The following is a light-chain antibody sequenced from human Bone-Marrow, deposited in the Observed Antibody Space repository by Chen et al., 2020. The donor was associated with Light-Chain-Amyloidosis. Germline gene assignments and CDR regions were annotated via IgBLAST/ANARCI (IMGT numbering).Light chain of an antibody. CDR3: QVCDRSSDRPV. CDR1: NIGSTS. V-gene: IGLV3-21*02. J-gene: IGLJ3*02. CDR2: DDS. Sequence: SYVLTQPSSVSVAPGQTATIACGGNNIGSTSVHWYQQTPGQAPLLVVYDDSDRPSGIPERLSGSNSGNTATLTRSRVEAGDEADYSWQVCDRSSDRPVFGGGTKLTVL.